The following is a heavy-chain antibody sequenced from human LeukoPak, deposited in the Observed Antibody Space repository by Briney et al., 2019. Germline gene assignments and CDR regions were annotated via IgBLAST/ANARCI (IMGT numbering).Heavy chain of an antibody. CDR3: ARGDSTLGDY. Sequence: GGSLRLSCAASGFTFSTYWMHWVRQAPGKGLVWVSHITPDGSSTSHADSVKGRFTISRDNAKNTLYLQMNSLRTEDTAVYYCARGDSTLGDYWGQGALVTVSS. CDR1: GFTFSTYW. CDR2: ITPDGSST. J-gene: IGHJ4*02. V-gene: IGHV3-74*01. D-gene: IGHD2-21*02.